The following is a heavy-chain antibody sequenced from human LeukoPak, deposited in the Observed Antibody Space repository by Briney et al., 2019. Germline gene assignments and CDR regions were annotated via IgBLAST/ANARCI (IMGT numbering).Heavy chain of an antibody. D-gene: IGHD2-2*01. Sequence: GGSLRLSCAASGFTFSSYAMSWVRQAPGKGLEWVSAISGSGGSTYYADSVKGRFTISRDNSKNTLYLQMNSLRAEDTAVYYCARGGPGYDVVVPAAPREVYYYYYMDVWGKGTTVTVSS. CDR3: ARGGPGYDVVVPAAPREVYYYYYMDV. CDR2: ISGSGGST. V-gene: IGHV3-23*01. J-gene: IGHJ6*03. CDR1: GFTFSSYA.